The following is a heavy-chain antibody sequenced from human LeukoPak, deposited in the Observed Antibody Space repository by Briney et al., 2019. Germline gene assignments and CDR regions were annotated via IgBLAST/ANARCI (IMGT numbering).Heavy chain of an antibody. CDR2: IYYSGST. J-gene: IGHJ4*02. V-gene: IGHV4-59*01. Sequence: PSETLSLTCTVSGGSISSYYWSWIRQPPGKGLEWIGYIYYSGSTNYNPSLKSRVTISVDTSKNQFSLKLSSVTAADTAVYYCARVGGTHLTGYSHFDYWGQGTLVTVSS. D-gene: IGHD3-9*01. CDR1: GGSISSYY. CDR3: ARVGGTHLTGYSHFDY.